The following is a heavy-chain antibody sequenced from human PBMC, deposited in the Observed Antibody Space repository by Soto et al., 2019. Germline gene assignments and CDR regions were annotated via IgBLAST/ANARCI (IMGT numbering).Heavy chain of an antibody. V-gene: IGHV3-30*18. D-gene: IGHD3-22*01. Sequence: QVQLVESGGGVVQPGRSLRLSCAASAFTFSSYGMHWVRQAPGKGLDWVAVISYDGSNKYYADSVKGRFTISRDNSKNTLYLQMNSLRAEDTAVYYCAKANYYDSSVYYYYHDGMDVWGQGTTVTVSS. CDR3: AKANYYDSSVYYYYHDGMDV. CDR2: ISYDGSNK. CDR1: AFTFSSYG. J-gene: IGHJ6*02.